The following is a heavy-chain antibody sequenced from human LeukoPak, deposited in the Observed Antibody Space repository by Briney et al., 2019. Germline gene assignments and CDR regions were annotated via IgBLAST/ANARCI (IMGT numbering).Heavy chain of an antibody. CDR3: ARHSPGGDYLGHDAFDI. CDR2: IYYSRST. D-gene: IGHD4-17*01. CDR1: SYSISSGYY. V-gene: IGHV4-38-2*02. Sequence: SETLSLTCTVSSYSISSGYYWGWVRQPPGEGLEWIGRIYYSRSTYYNPSLKSRVTISVDTSKNPFSLKLSSVTAADTAVYYCARHSPGGDYLGHDAFDIWGQGTMVAVSS. J-gene: IGHJ3*02.